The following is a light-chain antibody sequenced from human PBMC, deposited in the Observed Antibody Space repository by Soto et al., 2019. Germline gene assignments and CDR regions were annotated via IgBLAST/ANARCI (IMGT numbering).Light chain of an antibody. J-gene: IGKJ5*01. V-gene: IGKV3-20*01. Sequence: EIVLTQSPGTLSLSPGERVTLSCRASQSVSSSYLAWYQQKSGQAPRLLIYGASGRATGVPDRFSGSGSGTDFTLTISRLEPEDFAVYFCQHYSRSPPIRFGQGTRLEIK. CDR1: QSVSSSY. CDR3: QHYSRSPPIR. CDR2: GAS.